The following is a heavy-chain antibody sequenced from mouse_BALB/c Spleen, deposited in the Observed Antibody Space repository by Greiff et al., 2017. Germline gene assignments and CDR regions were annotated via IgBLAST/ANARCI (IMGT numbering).Heavy chain of an antibody. CDR3: ARSPTGVLYAMDY. J-gene: IGHJ4*01. V-gene: IGHV5-9*03. D-gene: IGHD4-1*02. Sequence: EVQGVESGGGLVKPGGSLKLSCAASGFTFSSYTMSWVRQTPEKRLEWVATISSGGGNTYYPDSVKGRFTISRDNAKNNLYLQMSSLRSEDTALYYCARSPTGVLYAMDYWGQGTSVTVSS. CDR2: ISSGGGNT. CDR1: GFTFSSYT.